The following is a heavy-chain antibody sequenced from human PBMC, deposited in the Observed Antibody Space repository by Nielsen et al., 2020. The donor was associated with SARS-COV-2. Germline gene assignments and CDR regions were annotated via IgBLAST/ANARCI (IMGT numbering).Heavy chain of an antibody. CDR2: INHSGST. J-gene: IGHJ3*02. V-gene: IGHV4-34*01. CDR3: ARDLAFGRYSDDAFDI. D-gene: IGHD2-15*01. CDR1: GGSFSGYY. Sequence: SETLSLTCAVYGGSFSGYYWSWIRQPPGKGLEWIGEINHSGSTNYNPSLKSRVTISVDTSKNQFSLKLSSVTAADTAVYYCARDLAFGRYSDDAFDIWGQGTMVTVSS.